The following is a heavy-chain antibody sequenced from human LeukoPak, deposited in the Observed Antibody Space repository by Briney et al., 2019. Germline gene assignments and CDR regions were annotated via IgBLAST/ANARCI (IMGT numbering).Heavy chain of an antibody. CDR3: ARDRSPAAPWARQYNWFDP. CDR2: ISSSSSYI. Sequence: GSLRLSCAASGFTFSSYSMNWVRQAPGKGLEWVSSISSSSSYIYYADSVKGRFTISRDNAKNSLYLQMNSLRAEDTAVYYCARDRSPAAPWARQYNWFDPWGQGTLVTVSS. CDR1: GFTFSSYS. V-gene: IGHV3-21*01. D-gene: IGHD6-19*01. J-gene: IGHJ5*02.